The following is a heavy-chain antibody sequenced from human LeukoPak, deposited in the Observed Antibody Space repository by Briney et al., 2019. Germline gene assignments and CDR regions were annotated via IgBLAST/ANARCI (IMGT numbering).Heavy chain of an antibody. V-gene: IGHV1-46*01. J-gene: IGHJ4*02. D-gene: IGHD3-22*01. Sequence: ASVKVSCKASGYTFTSYYMHWVRQAPGQGLEWMGIINPSGGSTSYAQKFQGRVTMTRDTSTSTVYMELSSLRSEDTAVYYCARDVLAYYYDSSGYYPLGRWGQGTLVTVSS. CDR1: GYTFTSYY. CDR2: INPSGGST. CDR3: ARDVLAYYYDSSGYYPLGR.